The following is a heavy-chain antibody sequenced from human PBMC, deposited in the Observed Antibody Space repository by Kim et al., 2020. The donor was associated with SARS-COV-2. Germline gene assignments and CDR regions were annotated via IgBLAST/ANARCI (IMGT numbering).Heavy chain of an antibody. CDR1: GHFFTRDS. CDR2: IDCGNGNT. CDR3: LGGFYFDY. D-gene: IGHD3-16*01. V-gene: IGHV1-3*01. Sequence: ASVKVSCKTSGHFFTRDSIHWVRQAPGQGLEWMGGIDCGNGNTIYSQKFQGRVTFTTDTSESTAYMELSFLRSEYSAVYYCLGGFYFDYWGQGTLVTVSS. J-gene: IGHJ4*02.